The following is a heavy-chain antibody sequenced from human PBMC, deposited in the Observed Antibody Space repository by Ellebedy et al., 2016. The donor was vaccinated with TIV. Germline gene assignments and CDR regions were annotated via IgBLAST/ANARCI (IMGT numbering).Heavy chain of an antibody. Sequence: ASVKVSCXASGYTFTGYYMHWVRQAPGQGLEWMGWINPNSGGTKYSQTFQGRVTITRDTSASTAYMELSSLRSEDTAVYYCATREWVDPMDVWGQGTMVTVSS. CDR2: INPNSGGT. CDR3: ATREWVDPMDV. V-gene: IGHV1-2*02. CDR1: GYTFTGYY. D-gene: IGHD3-3*01. J-gene: IGHJ6*02.